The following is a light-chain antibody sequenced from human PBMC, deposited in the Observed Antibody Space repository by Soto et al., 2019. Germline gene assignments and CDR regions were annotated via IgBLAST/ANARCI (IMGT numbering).Light chain of an antibody. CDR2: AGS. J-gene: IGKJ1*01. CDR3: QRSYSSRGS. V-gene: IGKV1-39*01. Sequence: VSQSISSYVDWYQLKQGKATKRLIFAGSCLRSGVPSRFSGCGSEADFSLTISSLRPDDFATYYCQRSYSSRGSFGQGAKV. CDR1: QSISSY.